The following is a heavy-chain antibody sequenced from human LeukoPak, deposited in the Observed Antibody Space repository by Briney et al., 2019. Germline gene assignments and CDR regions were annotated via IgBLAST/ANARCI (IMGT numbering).Heavy chain of an antibody. CDR3: ARVSAAAGTYPSDS. Sequence: ASVKVSCKTSGYTFTAHYIHWVRQAPGQGLEWMGWINPNNSDTNYAQKFQGGVTMTRDTSISTAYMELSSLRSDDTAVYYCARVSAAAGTYPSDSWGQGTLVTVSS. CDR1: GYTFTAHY. J-gene: IGHJ4*02. CDR2: INPNNSDT. V-gene: IGHV1-2*02. D-gene: IGHD1-1*01.